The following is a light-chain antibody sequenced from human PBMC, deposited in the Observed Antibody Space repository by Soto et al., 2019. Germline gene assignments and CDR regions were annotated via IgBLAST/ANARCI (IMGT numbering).Light chain of an antibody. J-gene: IGLJ2*01. V-gene: IGLV1-44*01. CDR1: SSNIGSNT. CDR2: SSN. Sequence: QSVLTQPPSASGTPGQRVSISCSGSSSNIGSNTVNWYQQLPGTAPKLLIYSSNQRPSGVPDRFSGSKSGTSASLAISGLQSEDEADYYCAAWDDSLNAVLFGGGTKVTVL. CDR3: AAWDDSLNAVL.